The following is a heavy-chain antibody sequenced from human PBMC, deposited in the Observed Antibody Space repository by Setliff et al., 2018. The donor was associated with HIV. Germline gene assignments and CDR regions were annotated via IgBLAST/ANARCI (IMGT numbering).Heavy chain of an antibody. CDR1: GFSFRSYA. D-gene: IGHD6-13*01. CDR2: INSDGSST. CDR3: ARGGSNSWSPFDY. Sequence: GGSLRLSCAASGFSFRSYAVSWVRQAPGKGLEWVSRINSDGSSTTYADSVKGRFTISRDNAKNTLYLQMNSLRAEDTAVYYCARGGSNSWSPFDYWGQGTLVTVSS. J-gene: IGHJ4*02. V-gene: IGHV3-74*01.